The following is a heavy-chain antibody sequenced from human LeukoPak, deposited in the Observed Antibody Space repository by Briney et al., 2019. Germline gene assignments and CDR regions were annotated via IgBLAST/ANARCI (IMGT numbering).Heavy chain of an antibody. D-gene: IGHD2-2*01. CDR3: ARAMPHDNWFDP. Sequence: TGGSLRLSCAASGLTFNSYWMHWVRQVAGKGLVWVARINGDASNTTHADSVKGRFTISRDNAKNTLYLQMNSLRVDDTAVYYCARAMPHDNWFDPWGQGSLVTVSS. J-gene: IGHJ5*02. V-gene: IGHV3-74*03. CDR1: GLTFNSYW. CDR2: INGDASNT.